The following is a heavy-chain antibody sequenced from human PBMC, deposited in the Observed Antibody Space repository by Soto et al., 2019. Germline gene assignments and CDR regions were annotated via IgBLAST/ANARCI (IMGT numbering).Heavy chain of an antibody. CDR2: IYWNDDK. V-gene: IGHV2-5*01. Sequence: QITLKESAPTLVKPTQTLTLTCTFSGFLLSTSGVGVGWIRQPPGKALEWLALIYWNDDKRYSPSLKSRLTITKDTSKNQVVLTVTNMDPVDTATYYCARPPRGIAAFYFDYWGQGTLVTVSS. CDR1: GFLLSTSGVG. D-gene: IGHD6-13*01. CDR3: ARPPRGIAAFYFDY. J-gene: IGHJ4*02.